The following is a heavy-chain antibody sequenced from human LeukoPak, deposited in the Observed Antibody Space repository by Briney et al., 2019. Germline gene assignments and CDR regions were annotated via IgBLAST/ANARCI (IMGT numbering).Heavy chain of an antibody. D-gene: IGHD4-17*01. CDR1: GGSISSDNYS. CDR2: INHSGST. CDR3: ARGAPWNYGDYVTYRFDY. Sequence: PSETLSLTCTVSGGSISSDNYSWSWIRQPPGKGLEWIGEINHSGSTNYNPSLKSRVTISVDTSKNQFSLKLSSVTAADTAVYYCARGAPWNYGDYVTYRFDYWGQGTLVTVSS. J-gene: IGHJ4*02. V-gene: IGHV4-39*07.